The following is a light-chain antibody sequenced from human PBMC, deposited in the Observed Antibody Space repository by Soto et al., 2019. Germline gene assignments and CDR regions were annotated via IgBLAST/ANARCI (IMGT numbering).Light chain of an antibody. CDR3: QQYDDYWT. Sequence: DIQMTQSPSTLSASVGDRVTITCRASQSIRHFLAWYQQKPGKAPKVVVYDASNLESGVPSRFSGSGSGTEFPLTISSLQPDDFETYYCQQYDDYWTFGPGTKVEVK. V-gene: IGKV1-5*01. J-gene: IGKJ1*01. CDR2: DAS. CDR1: QSIRHF.